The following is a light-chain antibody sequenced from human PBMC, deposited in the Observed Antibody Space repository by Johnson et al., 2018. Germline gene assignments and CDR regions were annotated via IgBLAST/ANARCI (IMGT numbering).Light chain of an antibody. V-gene: IGLV1-51*02. CDR2: ENN. Sequence: QSVLTQPPSVSAAPGQKVTISCSVSSSNIGNNYVSWYQQLPGTAPKLLIYENNKRPSGIPDRFSGSKSGTSATLGITRLQTGDEADYYSGTWDSSLSAGNVFGTGTKVTVL. CDR3: GTWDSSLSAGNV. J-gene: IGLJ1*01. CDR1: SSNIGNNY.